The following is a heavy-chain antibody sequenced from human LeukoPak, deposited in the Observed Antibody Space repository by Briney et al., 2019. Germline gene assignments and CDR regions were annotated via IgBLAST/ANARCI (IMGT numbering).Heavy chain of an antibody. Sequence: PSETLSLTCTVSGVSISSSSYYWGWIRPPPGKGLEWIGSIYYSGSTYYNPSLKSRVTISVDTSKNEFSLKLSSVTAADTAVYYCARLARYYDILTGSLDYWGQGTLVTVSS. D-gene: IGHD3-9*01. CDR1: GVSISSSSYY. CDR3: ARLARYYDILTGSLDY. V-gene: IGHV4-39*01. J-gene: IGHJ4*02. CDR2: IYYSGST.